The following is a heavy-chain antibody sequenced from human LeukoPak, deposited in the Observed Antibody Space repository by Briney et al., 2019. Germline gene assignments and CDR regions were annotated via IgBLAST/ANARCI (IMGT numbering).Heavy chain of an antibody. Sequence: GGSLRLSCVVSGFTFSRNDMHWVRQVTGKGLEWVSSIGTAGDTYYPGSVKGRFTISRENAKNSLYLQMNSLRAGDTAVYYCARAAYSSTWYSRYFDLWGRGTLVTVSS. CDR2: IGTAGDT. CDR3: ARAAYSSTWYSRYFDL. V-gene: IGHV3-13*01. D-gene: IGHD6-13*01. J-gene: IGHJ2*01. CDR1: GFTFSRND.